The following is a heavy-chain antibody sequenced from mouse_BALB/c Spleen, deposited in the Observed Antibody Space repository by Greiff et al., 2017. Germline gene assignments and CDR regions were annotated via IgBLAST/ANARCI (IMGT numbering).Heavy chain of an antibody. J-gene: IGHJ3*01. CDR1: GFNIKDYY. V-gene: IGHV14-1*02. Sequence: VQLQQSGAELVRPGALVKLSCKASGFNIKDYYMHWVKQRPEQGLEWIGWIDPENGNTIYDPKFQGKASITADTSSSTAYMQLKSLTSEDSAVYYCSLPSFAYWGQGTLVTVSA. CDR3: SLPSFAY. CDR2: IDPENGNT.